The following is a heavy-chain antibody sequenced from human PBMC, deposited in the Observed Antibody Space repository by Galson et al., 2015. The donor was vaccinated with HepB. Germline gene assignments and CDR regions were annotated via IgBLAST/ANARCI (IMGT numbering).Heavy chain of an antibody. CDR1: GFTFGSNW. CDR3: VRATYNSWSD. J-gene: IGHJ4*02. V-gene: IGHV3-74*01. D-gene: IGHD6-13*01. Sequence: SLRLSCAASGFTFGSNWMYWIRQAPGKGLVYISRINSDGSNTGYADSVKGRFTISRDNAKNTLYLEMNSLRVEDTALYYCVRATYNSWSDWGQGTLVTVSP. CDR2: INSDGSNT.